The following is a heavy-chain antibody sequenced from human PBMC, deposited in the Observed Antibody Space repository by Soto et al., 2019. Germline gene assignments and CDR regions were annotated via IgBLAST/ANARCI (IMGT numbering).Heavy chain of an antibody. CDR2: NSGDALST. J-gene: IGHJ3*02. CDR3: ARRPDAFDI. Sequence: EVQLLESGGGLVQPGGSLRLSCAGSGSTFTDFTMTWVRQAPGKGLEWVSANSGDALSTYYAGSVKGRFTISRDNSKTTLYLQMNSLRAEDTAVYYCARRPDAFDIWGRGTMVTVSS. CDR1: GSTFTDFT. V-gene: IGHV3-23*01.